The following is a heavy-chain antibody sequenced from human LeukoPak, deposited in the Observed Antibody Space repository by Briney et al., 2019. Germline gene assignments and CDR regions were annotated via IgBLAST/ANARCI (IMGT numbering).Heavy chain of an antibody. CDR3: AKDRSSSWAFDY. Sequence: GGSLRLSCAASGFTLSSNGMHWVRQAPGKGLEWVAVISYDGSKKYYADSVKGRFTVSRDDSKNTLYLQMNSLRAEDAAVYYCAKDRSSSWAFDYWGQGTLVTVSS. D-gene: IGHD6-13*01. CDR2: ISYDGSKK. V-gene: IGHV3-30*18. CDR1: GFTLSSNG. J-gene: IGHJ4*02.